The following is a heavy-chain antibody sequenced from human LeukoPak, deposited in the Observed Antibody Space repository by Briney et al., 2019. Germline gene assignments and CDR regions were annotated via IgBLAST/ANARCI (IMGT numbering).Heavy chain of an antibody. CDR2: INSDGSST. J-gene: IGHJ4*02. Sequence: VWSLRLSCAASGFTFSSNWMHWVRQAPGKGLVWVSCINSDGSSTTYAESVKGRFTISRDNAKNTLYLQMNSLRAEDTAVYYCARELPFDYWGQGTLVTVSS. V-gene: IGHV3-74*01. CDR3: ARELPFDY. CDR1: GFTFSSNW.